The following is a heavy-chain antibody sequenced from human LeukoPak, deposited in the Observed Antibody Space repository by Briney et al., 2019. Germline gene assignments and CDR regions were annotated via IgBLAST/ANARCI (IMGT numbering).Heavy chain of an antibody. CDR3: ARVGSSGTFDY. V-gene: IGHV1-46*01. CDR2: INPSGGST. J-gene: IGHJ4*02. D-gene: IGHD3-22*01. CDR1: GYTFTIYY. Sequence: ASVTVSFKSSGYTFTIYYMHWVRQAPGQGLEWMGIINPSGGSTSYAQKFQGRVTMTRDTSTSTVYMELSSLRSEDTAVYYCARVGSSGTFDYWGQGTLVTVSS.